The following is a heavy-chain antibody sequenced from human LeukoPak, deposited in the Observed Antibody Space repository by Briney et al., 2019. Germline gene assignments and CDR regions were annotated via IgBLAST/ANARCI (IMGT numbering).Heavy chain of an antibody. CDR2: ISSSGSTI. D-gene: IGHD4-17*01. V-gene: IGHV3-48*03. Sequence: GGSLRLSCAASGFTFSSYEMNWVRQAPGKGLEWVSYISSSGSTIYYADSVKGRFTISRDNAKNSLYLQMNSLRAEDTAVYYCAREPTPYGDGGWFDPWGQGTLVTVSS. J-gene: IGHJ5*02. CDR3: AREPTPYGDGGWFDP. CDR1: GFTFSSYE.